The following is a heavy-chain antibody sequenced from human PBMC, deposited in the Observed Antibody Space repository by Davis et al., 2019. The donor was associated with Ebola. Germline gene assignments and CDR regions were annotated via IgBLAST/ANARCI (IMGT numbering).Heavy chain of an antibody. CDR3: ARDGGSSGYYSFDY. J-gene: IGHJ4*02. CDR1: GGSISSGGYS. V-gene: IGHV4-30-2*01. Sequence: PSETLSLTCAVSGGSISSGGYSWSWIRQPPGKGLEWIGYIYHSGSTYYNPSLKSRVTISVDRSKNQFSLKLSSVTAADTAVYYCARDGGSSGYYSFDYWGQGTLVTVSS. CDR2: IYHSGST. D-gene: IGHD3-22*01.